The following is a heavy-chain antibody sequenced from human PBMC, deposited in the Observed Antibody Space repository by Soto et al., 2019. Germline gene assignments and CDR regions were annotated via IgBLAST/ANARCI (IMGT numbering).Heavy chain of an antibody. D-gene: IGHD3-3*01. CDR2: IIPIFGTA. CDR3: ASTIFGVVIMGYYYGMDV. Sequence: SVKVSCKASGGTFSSYAISWVRQAPGQGLEWMGGIIPIFGTANYAQKFQGRVTITADESTSTAYMELSSLRSEDTAVYYCASTIFGVVIMGYYYGMDVWGQWTSVTVSS. V-gene: IGHV1-69*13. J-gene: IGHJ6*02. CDR1: GGTFSSYA.